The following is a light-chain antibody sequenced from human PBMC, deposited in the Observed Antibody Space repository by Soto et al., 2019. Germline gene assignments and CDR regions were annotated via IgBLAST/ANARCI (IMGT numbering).Light chain of an antibody. CDR3: QQYGSARWT. CDR2: GAS. Sequence: EIVLTQSPGPLSLSPGVRATLSCRASQSVSSSYFAWYEQNRGQAPRLLIYGASSRHAGIPDRFGGSASGTDCTLTISRLQPEDFAVYYGQQYGSARWTVGQGTKVEIK. J-gene: IGKJ1*01. V-gene: IGKV3-20*01. CDR1: QSVSSSY.